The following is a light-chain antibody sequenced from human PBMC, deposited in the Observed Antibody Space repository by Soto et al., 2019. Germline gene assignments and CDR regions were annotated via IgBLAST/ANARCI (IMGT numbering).Light chain of an antibody. CDR1: QSVSSN. CDR3: QQYNYWPLT. J-gene: IGKJ4*01. CDR2: GAS. Sequence: EVVMTQSPATLSVSLGDRATLSCRASQSVSSNLAWYQQKPGQAPRLLIYGASTRATGIPARFSGSGSGTEFTLTLSSLQSEDFAVYSCQQYNYWPLTFGGGTKVEIK. V-gene: IGKV3-15*01.